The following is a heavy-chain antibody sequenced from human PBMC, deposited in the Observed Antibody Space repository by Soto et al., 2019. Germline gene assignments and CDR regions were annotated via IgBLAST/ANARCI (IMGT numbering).Heavy chain of an antibody. CDR3: ARGEQYSGRIFDY. D-gene: IGHD1-26*01. CDR2: TYYRSKWYY. J-gene: IGHJ4*01. Sequence: SQTLSLTWAITVDSVSSNSAGWSWFRQSPSRGLEWLGRTYYRSKWYYEYAVSVRGRITINPDTSKNQYSLQLNSVTPEDTAVYSCARGEQYSGRIFDYWGQGTLVTVSS. CDR1: VDSVSSNSAG. V-gene: IGHV6-1*01.